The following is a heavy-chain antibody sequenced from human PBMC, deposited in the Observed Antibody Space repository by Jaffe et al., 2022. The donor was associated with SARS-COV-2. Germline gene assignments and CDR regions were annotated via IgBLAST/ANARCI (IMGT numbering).Heavy chain of an antibody. J-gene: IGHJ4*02. V-gene: IGHV1-3*01. CDR1: GYTFTSYA. CDR2: INAGNGNT. CDR3: ARDSDSSGYYYVGGAFALDY. Sequence: QVQLVQSGAEVKKPGASVKVSCKASGYTFTSYAMHWVRQAPGQRLEWMGWINAGNGNTKYSQKFQGRVTITRDTSASTAYMELSSLRSEDTAVYYCARDSDSSGYYYVGGAFALDYWGQGTLVTVSS. D-gene: IGHD3-22*01.